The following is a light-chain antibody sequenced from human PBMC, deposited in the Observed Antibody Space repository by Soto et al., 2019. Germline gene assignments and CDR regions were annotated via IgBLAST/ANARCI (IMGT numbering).Light chain of an antibody. Sequence: QSALTQPASVSGSPGQSITISCTGASSDVGGYNYVSWYQQHPGKAPKLMIYDVSNRPSGVSNRFSGSKSGNTASLTIPGLQAEDEADHYCRSYTSSSTRVFGRGTKISVL. CDR1: SSDVGGYNY. CDR2: DVS. CDR3: RSYTSSSTRV. V-gene: IGLV2-14*01. J-gene: IGLJ1*01.